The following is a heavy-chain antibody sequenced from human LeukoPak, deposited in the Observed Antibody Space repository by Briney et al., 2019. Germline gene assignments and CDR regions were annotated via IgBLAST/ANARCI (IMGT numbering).Heavy chain of an antibody. J-gene: IGHJ4*02. CDR1: GYTFTSYG. CDR3: ARSYGSGSYYASPPVY. V-gene: IGHV1-18*01. CDR2: ISAYNGNT. D-gene: IGHD3-10*01. Sequence: GASVKVSCKAPGYTFTSYGISWVRQAPGQGLEWMGWISAYNGNTNYAQKLQGRVTMTTDTSTSTAYMELRSLRSDDTAVYYCARSYGSGSYYASPPVYWGQGTLVTVSS.